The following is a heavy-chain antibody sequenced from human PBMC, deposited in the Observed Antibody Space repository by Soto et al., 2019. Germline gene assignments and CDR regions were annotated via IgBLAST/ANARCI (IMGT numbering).Heavy chain of an antibody. V-gene: IGHV3-23*01. D-gene: IGHD3-22*01. CDR1: GFTFSTYA. CDR2: ITGSGGST. CDR3: AKGSSASRPYYFDY. Sequence: EVQLLESGGGLVQPGGSLRLSCVASGFTFSTYAKIWVRQAPGKGLEWVSAITGSGGSTYYADSVKGRFTISRDNSKNTLYVEMNSLRADDTAVYYCAKGSSASRPYYFDYWGQGTLVTVSS. J-gene: IGHJ4*02.